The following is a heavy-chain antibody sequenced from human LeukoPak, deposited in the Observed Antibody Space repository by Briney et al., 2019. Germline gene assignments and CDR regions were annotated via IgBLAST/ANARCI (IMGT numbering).Heavy chain of an antibody. V-gene: IGHV1-8*03. CDR1: GYTFTSYD. Sequence: GASEKVSCKASGYTFTSYDINWVRQATGQGLEWMGWMNPNSGNTGYAQKFQGRVTITRNTSISTAYMELSSLRSEDTAVYYCARAHLDYGGTNGWDYYYYYMDVWGKGTTVTVSS. CDR3: ARAHLDYGGTNGWDYYYYYMDV. J-gene: IGHJ6*03. CDR2: MNPNSGNT. D-gene: IGHD4-23*01.